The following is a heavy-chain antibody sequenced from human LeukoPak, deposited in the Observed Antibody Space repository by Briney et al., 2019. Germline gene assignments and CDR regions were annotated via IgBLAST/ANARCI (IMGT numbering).Heavy chain of an antibody. D-gene: IGHD6-13*01. CDR3: ARDRRSSSWYAKNYFDY. V-gene: IGHV1-69*13. J-gene: IGHJ4*02. CDR2: IIPIFGTT. Sequence: GASVKVSCKASVGTFISYAISWVRQAPGQGLEWMGGIIPIFGTTNYAQKFQGRVTITADESTSTAYMELSSLRSEDTAVYYCARDRRSSSWYAKNYFDYWGQGTLVTVSS. CDR1: VGTFISYA.